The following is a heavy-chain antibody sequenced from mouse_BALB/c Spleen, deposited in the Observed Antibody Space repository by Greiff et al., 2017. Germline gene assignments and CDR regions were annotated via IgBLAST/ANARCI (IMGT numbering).Heavy chain of an antibody. V-gene: IGHV3-2*02. CDR2: ISYSGST. CDR1: GYSITSDYA. Sequence: VQLQQSGPGLVKPSQSLSLTCTVTGYSITSDYAWNWIRQFPGNKLEWMGYISYSGSTSYNPSLKSRISITRDTSKNQFFLQLNSVTTEDTATYYCARCSYAMDYWGQGTSVTVSS. CDR3: ARCSYAMDY. J-gene: IGHJ4*01.